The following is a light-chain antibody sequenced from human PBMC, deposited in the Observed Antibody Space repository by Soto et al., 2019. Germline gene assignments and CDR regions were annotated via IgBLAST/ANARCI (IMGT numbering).Light chain of an antibody. J-gene: IGLJ3*02. CDR2: DTS. V-gene: IGLV7-46*01. CDR3: LLSYSGAREV. CDR1: TGAVTSGHY. Sequence: QAVVTQEPSLTVSPGGTVTLTCGSSTGAVTSGHYPYWFQQKPGQAPRTLIYDTSNKHSWTPARFSGSLLGGKAALTLSGAXXXXXAEYYCLLSYSGAREVFGGGTKLTVL.